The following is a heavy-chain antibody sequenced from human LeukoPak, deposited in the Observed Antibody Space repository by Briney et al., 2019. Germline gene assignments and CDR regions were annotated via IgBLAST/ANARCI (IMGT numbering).Heavy chain of an antibody. J-gene: IGHJ4*02. Sequence: PSETLSLTCTVSGGSIDGSTGHWGWIRQPPGKGLEWIGSMFYRGSPYYNPSLNSRVTISIDTSKSQFSLELTSVTAADTAVYYCGRGWTKVDYWGQGTLVTVSS. CDR2: MFYRGSP. CDR3: GRGWTKVDY. V-gene: IGHV4-39*07. D-gene: IGHD1/OR15-1a*01. CDR1: GGSIDGSTGH.